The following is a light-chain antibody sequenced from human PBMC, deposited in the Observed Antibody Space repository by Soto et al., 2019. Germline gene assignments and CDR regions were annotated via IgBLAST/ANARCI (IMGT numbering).Light chain of an antibody. CDR3: QQTDSFPIT. CDR1: QSINRW. Sequence: DIQMTQSPSTLSASVGDRVTITCRASQSINRWLAWYQQKPGKAPKLLTYKASTLESGVPSRFSGSGSGTHFTLTISSLQPEDFGTYYCQQTDSFPITFGQGTRLEIK. J-gene: IGKJ5*01. CDR2: KAS. V-gene: IGKV1-5*03.